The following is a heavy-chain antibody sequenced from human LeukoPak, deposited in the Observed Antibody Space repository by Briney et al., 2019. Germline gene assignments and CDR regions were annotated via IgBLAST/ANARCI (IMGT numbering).Heavy chain of an antibody. Sequence: ASVWPSCTASGFTFTGYYMGWGRQAPGQGPEWMGWINPNRGGTNYEQKFQGRVTMTRDTSISTAYMELSRLRSDDTAVYYCARDSSSSPYYFDYWGQGTLVTVSS. J-gene: IGHJ4*02. V-gene: IGHV1-2*02. D-gene: IGHD6-6*01. CDR2: INPNRGGT. CDR1: GFTFTGYY. CDR3: ARDSSSSPYYFDY.